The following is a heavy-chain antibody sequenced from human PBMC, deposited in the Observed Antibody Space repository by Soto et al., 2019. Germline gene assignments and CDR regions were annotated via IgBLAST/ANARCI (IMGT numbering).Heavy chain of an antibody. CDR2: ISWNSGSI. D-gene: IGHD2-2*01. CDR3: AKGIGDYCSSTSCYNFDY. Sequence: GGSLRLSCAASGFTFDDYAMHWVRQAPGKGLEWVSGISWNSGSIGYADSVKGRFTISRDNAKNSLYLQMNSLRAEDTALYYCAKGIGDYCSSTSCYNFDYWGQGTLVTVSS. J-gene: IGHJ4*02. V-gene: IGHV3-9*01. CDR1: GFTFDDYA.